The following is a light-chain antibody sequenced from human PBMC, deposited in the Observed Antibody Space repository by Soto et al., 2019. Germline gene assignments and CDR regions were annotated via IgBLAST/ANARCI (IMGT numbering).Light chain of an antibody. CDR3: QQYDSSPLA. Sequence: EIVLTQSPGTLSLSPGERATLSCRASQSVSSSYLAWYQQKPGQAHRLLIYGASSRATGIPDRFSGSGYGTDFTLTISRLEPEEFAVYYCQQYDSSPLAFGGGNKVEIK. CDR1: QSVSSSY. V-gene: IGKV3-20*01. CDR2: GAS. J-gene: IGKJ4*01.